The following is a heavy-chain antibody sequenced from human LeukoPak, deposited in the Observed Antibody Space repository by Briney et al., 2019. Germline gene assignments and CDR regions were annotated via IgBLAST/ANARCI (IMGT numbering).Heavy chain of an antibody. D-gene: IGHD6-19*01. V-gene: IGHV4-61*02. CDR3: ARERYRAVAVDY. J-gene: IGHJ4*02. Sequence: PSQTLSLNCTVSGGSISSASYYWRWIRQPPGKGLELIARIYTSGSANYNPALKSRVTISVDTSKNQFSLKLSSVTAADTAVYYCARERYRAVAVDYWGQGTLVTVSS. CDR2: IYTSGSA. CDR1: GGSISSASYY.